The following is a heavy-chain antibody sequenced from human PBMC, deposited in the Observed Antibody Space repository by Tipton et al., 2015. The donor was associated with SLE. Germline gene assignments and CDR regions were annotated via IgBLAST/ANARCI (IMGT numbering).Heavy chain of an antibody. CDR1: GGSISDFY. D-gene: IGHD3-3*02. J-gene: IGHJ4*02. Sequence: TLSLTCTVSGGSISDFYWNWIRQPPGKGLEWIGYIHDRGSTSYNPSLKSRVTISAGTSKNQFSLRLSSVTAADTAVYYCTRGIFPAFGYWGQGSLVSVSS. CDR3: TRGIFPAFGY. CDR2: IHDRGST. V-gene: IGHV4-59*01.